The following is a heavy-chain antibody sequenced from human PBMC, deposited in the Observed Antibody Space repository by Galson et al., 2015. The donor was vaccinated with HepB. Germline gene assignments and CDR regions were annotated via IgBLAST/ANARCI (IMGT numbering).Heavy chain of an antibody. J-gene: IGHJ4*02. Sequence: SVKVSCKASGYTFTSYGISRVRQAPGQGLEWMGWISTSNADRNYAQKLQGRVAMTADRSTSTAYMELRSLTYDDTAVYYCARRNDYGDYWGQGTLITVSS. CDR1: GYTFTSYG. V-gene: IGHV1-18*01. D-gene: IGHD1-14*01. CDR3: ARRNDYGDY. CDR2: ISTSNADR.